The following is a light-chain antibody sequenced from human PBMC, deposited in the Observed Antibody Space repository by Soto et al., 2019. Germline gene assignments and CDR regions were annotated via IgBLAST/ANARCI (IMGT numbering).Light chain of an antibody. V-gene: IGLV1-40*01. Sequence: QSVLTQPPSVSGAPGQRVTISCTGSSSNIGAGYDVHWYQQLPGTAPKLLIYGNSNRPTGVPDRFSGSKSGTSAPLAITGLQAEDGADYYCQSYDSSLSVVFGGGTKLTVL. J-gene: IGLJ2*01. CDR3: QSYDSSLSVV. CDR1: SSNIGAGYD. CDR2: GNS.